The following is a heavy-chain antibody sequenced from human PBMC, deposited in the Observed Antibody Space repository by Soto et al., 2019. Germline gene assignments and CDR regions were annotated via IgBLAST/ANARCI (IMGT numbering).Heavy chain of an antibody. CDR1: GFTFSSYA. CDR2: ISYDGSNK. V-gene: IGHV3-30-3*01. J-gene: IGHJ4*02. Sequence: QVQLVESGGGVVQPGRSLRLSCAASGFTFSSYAMHWVRQAPGKGLEWVAVISYDGSNKYYADSVKGRFTISRDNSKNTLYLQMNSLRPEDTAVHYCAREWSVANPGYWGQGTQVTVSS. D-gene: IGHD5-12*01. CDR3: AREWSVANPGY.